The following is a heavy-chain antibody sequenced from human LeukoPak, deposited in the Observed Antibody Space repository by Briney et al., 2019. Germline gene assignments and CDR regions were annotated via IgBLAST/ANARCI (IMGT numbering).Heavy chain of an antibody. J-gene: IGHJ6*03. Sequence: GGSLRLSCAASGFTFSSYSMNWVRQAPGKGLEWVSSISSSSSYIYYADALKGRFTISRDNAKNSLYLQRNSLRAEDTAVYYCARAKYYGSGSYSALMDVWGKGTTVTVSS. CDR1: GFTFSSYS. CDR3: ARAKYYGSGSYSALMDV. D-gene: IGHD3-10*01. V-gene: IGHV3-21*01. CDR2: ISSSSSYI.